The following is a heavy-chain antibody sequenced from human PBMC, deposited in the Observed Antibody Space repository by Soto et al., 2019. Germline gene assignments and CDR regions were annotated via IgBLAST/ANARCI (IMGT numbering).Heavy chain of an antibody. D-gene: IGHD5-18*01. J-gene: IGHJ4*02. CDR2: IYYSGST. Sequence: PSETLSLTCSVSGDSISSDDYYWNWIRQPPGKGLEWIGYIYYSGSTYYNPSLKSRVSISIDTSKNQFSLELNSVTAADTAVYFCATELSGYSYGPGDLYWGQGTLVTSPQ. V-gene: IGHV4-30-4*01. CDR1: GDSISSDDYY. CDR3: ATELSGYSYGPGDLY.